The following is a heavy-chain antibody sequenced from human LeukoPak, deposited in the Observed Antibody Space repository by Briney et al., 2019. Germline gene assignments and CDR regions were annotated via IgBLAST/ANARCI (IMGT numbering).Heavy chain of an antibody. CDR3: ARLLCNWNGIDG. J-gene: IGHJ4*02. D-gene: IGHD1-1*01. CDR2: IYYIGST. V-gene: IGHV4-39*01. Sequence: SETLSLTCTVSGRSLSSGAYYWAWIRQSPGKGREWIRTIYYIGSTYYNPSLQSRVTISVDTSKTQFSLKLPSLTAAGTAVFYCARLLCNWNGIDGWGQRTLVTASS. CDR1: GRSLSSGAYY.